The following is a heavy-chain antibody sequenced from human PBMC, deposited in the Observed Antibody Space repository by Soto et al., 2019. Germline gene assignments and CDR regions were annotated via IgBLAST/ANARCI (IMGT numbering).Heavy chain of an antibody. CDR1: GGSISSYY. CDR2: IYYSGST. V-gene: IGHV4-59*08. D-gene: IGHD3-10*01. Sequence: PSETLSLTCTVSGGSISSYYWSWIRQPPGKGLEWIGYIYYSGSTNYNPSLKSRVTISVDTSKNQFSLKLSSVTAADTAVYYCARLRYGSAKTYYYYGMDVWGQGTTVTVSS. CDR3: ARLRYGSAKTYYYYGMDV. J-gene: IGHJ6*02.